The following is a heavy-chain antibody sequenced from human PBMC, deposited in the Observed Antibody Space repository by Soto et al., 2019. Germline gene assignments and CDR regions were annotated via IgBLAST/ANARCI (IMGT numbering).Heavy chain of an antibody. Sequence: ASVKVSCKASGYTFTSYDINWVRQATGQGLEWMGWMNPNSGNTGYAQKFQGRVTMTRNTSISTAYMELSSLRSEDTAVYYCARGPTELRYFFCTTAYNWFDPWGQGTVVTVSS. CDR1: GYTFTSYD. J-gene: IGHJ5*02. CDR2: MNPNSGNT. CDR3: ARGPTELRYFFCTTAYNWFDP. V-gene: IGHV1-8*01. D-gene: IGHD3-9*01.